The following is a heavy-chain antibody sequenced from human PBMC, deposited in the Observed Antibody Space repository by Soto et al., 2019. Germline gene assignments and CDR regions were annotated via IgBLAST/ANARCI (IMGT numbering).Heavy chain of an antibody. CDR3: ARDHYDSSPDAFDI. J-gene: IGHJ3*02. CDR2: IYYSGST. D-gene: IGHD3-22*01. CDR1: GGSISSGGYY. V-gene: IGHV4-31*03. Sequence: PSKTLSLTCTVSGGSISSGGYYWSWIRQHPGKGLEWIGYIYYSGSTYYNPSLKSRVTISVDTSKNQFSLKLSSVTAADTAVYYCARDHYDSSPDAFDIWGQGTMVTVSS.